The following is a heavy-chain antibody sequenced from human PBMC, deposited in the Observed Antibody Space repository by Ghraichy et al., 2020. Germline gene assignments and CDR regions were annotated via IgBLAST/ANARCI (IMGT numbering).Heavy chain of an antibody. J-gene: IGHJ3*02. V-gene: IGHV1-18*04. D-gene: IGHD5-12*01. CDR1: GYTFSNYG. Sequence: SVKVSCKASGYTFSNYGINWVRQAPGQGLEWMGWISAFDGNTNYAQKIQGRVTMTTDKATTTAYMELTSLRSDDTAVYYCARAGWLQVSDTAFDIWGQGTMVTVSS. CDR3: ARAGWLQVSDTAFDI. CDR2: ISAFDGNT.